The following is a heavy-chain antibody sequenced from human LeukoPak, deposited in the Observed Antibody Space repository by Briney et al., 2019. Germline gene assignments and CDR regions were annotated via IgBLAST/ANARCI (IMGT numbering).Heavy chain of an antibody. CDR3: ARNSSGFKLGDAFDI. Sequence: PGGSLRLSCAASGFTFSSYAMTWVRQAPGKGLEWISAINGGAYSTSYAGSVKGRFTIPRDNSKNTLYLQMNSLRAEDTAVYYCARNSSGFKLGDAFDIWGQGTLVTVSS. CDR2: INGGAYST. J-gene: IGHJ3*02. CDR1: GFTFSSYA. D-gene: IGHD3-22*01. V-gene: IGHV3-23*01.